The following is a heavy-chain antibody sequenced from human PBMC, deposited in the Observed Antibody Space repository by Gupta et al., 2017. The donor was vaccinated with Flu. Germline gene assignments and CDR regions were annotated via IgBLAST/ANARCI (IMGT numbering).Heavy chain of an antibody. CDR3: ARGVGPPYDYVWGSYRHPQYYFDY. CDR2: INHSGST. V-gene: IGHV4-34*01. CDR1: GGSFSGYY. J-gene: IGHJ4*02. D-gene: IGHD3-16*02. Sequence: QVQLQQWGAGLLKPSETLSLTCAVYGGSFSGYYWSWIRPPPGKGLEWIGEINHSGSTNYNPSPKSRVTISVDTSKNQFSLKLSSVTAADTAVYYCARGVGPPYDYVWGSYRHPQYYFDYWGQGTLVTVSS.